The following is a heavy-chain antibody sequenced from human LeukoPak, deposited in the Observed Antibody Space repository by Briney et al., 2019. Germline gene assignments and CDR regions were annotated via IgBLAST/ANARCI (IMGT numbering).Heavy chain of an antibody. V-gene: IGHV3-43*02. D-gene: IGHD3-9*01. CDR1: GFTFDDYA. Sequence: PGGSLRLSCAASGFTFDDYAMHWVRQAPGKGLEWVSLISGDGGSTYYADSVKGRFTISRDNSKNSLYLQMNSLRTEDTALHYCAKDIGGYDILTGYYPDWGQGTLVTVSS. J-gene: IGHJ4*02. CDR2: ISGDGGST. CDR3: AKDIGGYDILTGYYPD.